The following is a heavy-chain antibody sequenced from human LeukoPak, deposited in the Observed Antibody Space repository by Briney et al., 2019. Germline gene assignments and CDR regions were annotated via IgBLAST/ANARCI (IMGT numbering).Heavy chain of an antibody. CDR2: MNPNSGNT. Sequence: ASVKVSCKASGYTFTSYDINWVRQATGQGLEWMGWMNPNSGNTGYAQKFQGRVTMTRNTSISTAYMELSSLRSEDTAVYCCARGRLYSSGYSSRYYYMDVWGKGTTVTVSS. J-gene: IGHJ6*03. CDR1: GYTFTSYD. V-gene: IGHV1-8*01. D-gene: IGHD3-22*01. CDR3: ARGRLYSSGYSSRYYYMDV.